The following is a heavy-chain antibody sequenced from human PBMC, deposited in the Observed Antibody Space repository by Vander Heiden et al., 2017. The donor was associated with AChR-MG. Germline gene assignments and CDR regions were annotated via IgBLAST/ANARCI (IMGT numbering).Heavy chain of an antibody. D-gene: IGHD1-1*01. CDR2: ISWNSGSI. J-gene: IGHJ4*02. CDR1: GFTFDDYA. CDR3: AKSISTRVKGGPWGY. V-gene: IGHV3-9*01. Sequence: EVQLVESGGGLVQPGRSLRPSCAASGFTFDDYAMSWVRQAPGKGLEWVSGISWNSGSIAYADLVKGRFTISRDNSKNSRYMQMNSMRAEYTALYYCAKSISTRVKGGPWGYWGQGTMVTVSS.